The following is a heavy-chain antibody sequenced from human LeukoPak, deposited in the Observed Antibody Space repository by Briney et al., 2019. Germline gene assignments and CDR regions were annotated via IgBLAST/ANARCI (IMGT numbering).Heavy chain of an antibody. CDR1: GFTFSRDA. D-gene: IGHD3-22*01. Sequence: GGSLRLSCAAAGFTFSRDAMHWVRQAPGKGLEWVAVISYDGNNKYYADSVRGRFTISGDNSKNTLSLQMNSLTPGDTAVYYCAKRGDSDSSAFFLWGQGTLVIVSS. CDR2: ISYDGNNK. CDR3: AKRGDSDSSAFFL. J-gene: IGHJ4*02. V-gene: IGHV3-30-3*02.